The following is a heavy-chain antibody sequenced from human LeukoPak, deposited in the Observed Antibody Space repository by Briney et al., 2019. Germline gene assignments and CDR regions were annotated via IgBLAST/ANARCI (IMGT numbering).Heavy chain of an antibody. J-gene: IGHJ5*02. V-gene: IGHV1-2*02. D-gene: IGHD1-1*01. CDR1: GGTFSSYA. Sequence: WASVKVSCKASGGTFSSYAISWVRQAPGQGLEWMGWINPNSGGTNYAQKFQGRVTMTRDTSTSTAYMELRSLRSDDTAVYYCARVNSRNWFDPWGQGTLVTVSS. CDR3: ARVNSRNWFDP. CDR2: INPNSGGT.